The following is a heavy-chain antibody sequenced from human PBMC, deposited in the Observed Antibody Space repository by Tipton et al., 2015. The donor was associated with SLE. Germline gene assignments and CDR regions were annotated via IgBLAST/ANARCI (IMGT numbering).Heavy chain of an antibody. Sequence: TLSLTCTVSGGSISSSSYYWGWIRQPPGKGLEWIGSIYHSGSTYYNPSLKSRVTISVDTSKNRFSLKLSSVTAADTAVYYCASSNGDYFDYWGQGTLVTVSS. CDR3: ASSNGDYFDY. D-gene: IGHD4-17*01. CDR1: GGSISSSSYY. J-gene: IGHJ4*02. CDR2: IYHSGST. V-gene: IGHV4-39*07.